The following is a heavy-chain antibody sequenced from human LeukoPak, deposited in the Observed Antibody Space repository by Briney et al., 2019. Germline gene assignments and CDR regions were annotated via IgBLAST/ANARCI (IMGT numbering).Heavy chain of an antibody. Sequence: GRSLRLSCAASGFTFSSYAMHWVRQAPGKGLEWVSSISSSSSYIYYADSVKGRFTISRDNAKNSLYLQMNSLRAEDTAVYYCAREFSGRGATKVNYFDYWGQGTLVTVSS. CDR2: ISSSSSYI. J-gene: IGHJ4*02. CDR1: GFTFSSYA. D-gene: IGHD1-26*01. V-gene: IGHV3-21*01. CDR3: AREFSGRGATKVNYFDY.